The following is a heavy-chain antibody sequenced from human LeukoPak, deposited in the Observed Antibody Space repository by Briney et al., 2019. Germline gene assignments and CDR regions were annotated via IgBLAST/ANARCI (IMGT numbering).Heavy chain of an antibody. Sequence: SETLSLTCTVSGGSISSYYWSWIRQPPGKGLEWIGYIYYSGSTNYNPSLKSRVTISVDTSKNQFSLKLSSVTAADTAVYYCARGHSSSWYSYFDYWGQGTLVTVSS. CDR2: IYYSGST. V-gene: IGHV4-59*12. CDR1: GGSISSYY. CDR3: ARGHSSSWYSYFDY. J-gene: IGHJ4*02. D-gene: IGHD6-13*01.